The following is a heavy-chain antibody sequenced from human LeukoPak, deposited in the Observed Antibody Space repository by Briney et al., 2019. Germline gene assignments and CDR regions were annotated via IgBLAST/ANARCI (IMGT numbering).Heavy chain of an antibody. V-gene: IGHV3-21*01. D-gene: IGHD3-3*01. CDR1: GFTFSSYS. CDR2: ISSSSSYI. Sequence: GGSLILSCAASGFTFSSYSMNWVRQAPGKGLEWVSSISSSSSYIYYADSVKGRFTISRDNAKNSLYLQMNSLRAEDTAVYYCASWEWFLSHYWGQGTLVTVSS. CDR3: ASWEWFLSHY. J-gene: IGHJ4*02.